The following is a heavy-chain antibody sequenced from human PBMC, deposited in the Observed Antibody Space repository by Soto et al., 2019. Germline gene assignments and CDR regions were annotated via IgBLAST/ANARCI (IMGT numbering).Heavy chain of an antibody. CDR1: GYSFSSHW. CDR2: IYPSDSDT. J-gene: IGHJ4*02. Sequence: PGESLKISCKASGYSFSSHWIGWVRQMPGKGLEWMGIIYPSDSDTRYSPSFQGQVTISADTSSSTAYLQWSSLKASDTAMYFCARRQDYTPTFVFDYWGLGTLVTASS. CDR3: ARRQDYTPTFVFDY. D-gene: IGHD4-4*01. V-gene: IGHV5-51*01.